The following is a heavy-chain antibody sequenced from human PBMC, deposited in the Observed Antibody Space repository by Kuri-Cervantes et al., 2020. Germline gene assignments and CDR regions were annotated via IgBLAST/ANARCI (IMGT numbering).Heavy chain of an antibody. D-gene: IGHD6-19*01. CDR1: GGSISSSSYY. Sequence: GSLRLSCTVSGGSISSSSYYWGWIRQPPGKGLEWIGSIYYSGSTYYNPSLKSRVTISVDTSKNQFSLKLSSVTAADTAVYYCARHAGLEWLDKPAWWFDPWGRGTLVTVSS. J-gene: IGHJ5*02. CDR2: IYYSGST. V-gene: IGHV4-39*01. CDR3: ARHAGLEWLDKPAWWFDP.